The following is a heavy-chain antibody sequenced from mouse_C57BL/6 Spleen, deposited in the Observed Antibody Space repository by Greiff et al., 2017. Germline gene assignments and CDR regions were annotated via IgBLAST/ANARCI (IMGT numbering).Heavy chain of an antibody. V-gene: IGHV7-3*01. D-gene: IGHD1-1*01. J-gene: IGHJ2*01. CDR3: ARDGYYGEYFDY. CDR1: GFTFTDYY. Sequence: EVKLQESGGGLVQPGGSLSLSCAASGFTFTDYYMSWVRQPPGKALEWLGFIRNKANGYTTEYSASVKGRFTISRDNSQSILYLQMNALRAEDSATYYCARDGYYGEYFDYWGQGTTLTVAS. CDR2: IRNKANGYTT.